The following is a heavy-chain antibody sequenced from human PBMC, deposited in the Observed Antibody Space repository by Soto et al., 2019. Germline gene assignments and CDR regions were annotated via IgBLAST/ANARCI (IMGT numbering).Heavy chain of an antibody. V-gene: IGHV4-39*01. Sequence: SETLSLTCTVSGGSISSSSYYWGWIRQPPGKGLEWIGRIDYSGSTYYNPSLKSLVTISVDTSKNQFSLNLSSVTAADTAVYYCASQRRVLRFLEWLLLKGWFDPWGQGTLVTVSS. J-gene: IGHJ5*02. CDR2: IDYSGST. CDR3: ASQRRVLRFLEWLLLKGWFDP. D-gene: IGHD3-3*01. CDR1: GGSISSSSYY.